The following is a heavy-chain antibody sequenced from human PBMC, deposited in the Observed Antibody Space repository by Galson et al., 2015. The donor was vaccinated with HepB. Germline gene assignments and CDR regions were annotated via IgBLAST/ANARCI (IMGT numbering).Heavy chain of an antibody. CDR1: GYSFTSYY. CDR2: IYPGDSDT. D-gene: IGHD5-18*01. J-gene: IGHJ4*02. CDR3: VRSGYTYGYRYFDY. Sequence: QSGAEVKKPGESLKISCKGSGYSFTSYYIGWVRQMPGKGLEWMGIIYPGDSDTRYSPSFQGQATISADKSVRTAYVQWSSLKASDTAMYYCVRSGYTYGYRYFDYWGQGTLVTVSS. V-gene: IGHV5-51*01.